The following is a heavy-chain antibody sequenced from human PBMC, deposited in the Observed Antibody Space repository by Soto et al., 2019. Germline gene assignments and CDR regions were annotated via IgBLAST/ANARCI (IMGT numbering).Heavy chain of an antibody. Sequence: ASVKVSCKASGYTFTSYAMHWVRQAPGQRLEWMGWINAGNGNTKYSQKFQGRVTITADKSTSTAYMELSSLRSEDTAVYYCARDPRIAAAGTGFDYWGQGTLVTVSS. D-gene: IGHD6-13*01. V-gene: IGHV1-3*01. CDR1: GYTFTSYA. J-gene: IGHJ4*02. CDR3: ARDPRIAAAGTGFDY. CDR2: INAGNGNT.